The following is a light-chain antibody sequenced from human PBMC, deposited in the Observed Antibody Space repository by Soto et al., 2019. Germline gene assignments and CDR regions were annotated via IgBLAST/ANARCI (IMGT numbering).Light chain of an antibody. CDR3: SSYRSTITYV. J-gene: IGLJ1*01. CDR1: SSDVGGYNY. Sequence: QSALTQPASVSGSPGQSITISCTGTSSDVGGYNYVSWYQQHPGKAPKLMIYEVSNRPSGVSNRFSGSKSGNTASLTISGLQPEDEADYYCSSYRSTITYVFGTGTQLTVL. V-gene: IGLV2-14*01. CDR2: EVS.